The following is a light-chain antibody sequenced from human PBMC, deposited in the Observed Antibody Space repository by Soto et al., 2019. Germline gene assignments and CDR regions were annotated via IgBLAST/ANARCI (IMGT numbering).Light chain of an antibody. V-gene: IGKV3-20*01. J-gene: IGKJ1*01. Sequence: ETVLTQSPGTLSLSLGERATLSCRASQSVSNNYLAWYQQKPGQAPRLLIYGASNRATGIPDRFSGSGSGTDFTLTISRLEPEDFAVYYCQQYGSSGTFGQGTKVEIK. CDR3: QQYGSSGT. CDR2: GAS. CDR1: QSVSNNY.